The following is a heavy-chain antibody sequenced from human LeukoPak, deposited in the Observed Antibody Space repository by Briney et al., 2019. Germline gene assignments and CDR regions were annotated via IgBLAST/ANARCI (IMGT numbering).Heavy chain of an antibody. CDR2: ISYDGSNK. Sequence: PGGSLRLFCAASGFTFSSYAMHWVRQAPGKGLEWVAVISYDGSNKYYADSVKGRFTISRDNSKNTLYLQMNSLRAEDTAVYYCARARRYYGSGTNFDYWGQGTLVTVSS. J-gene: IGHJ4*02. CDR1: GFTFSSYA. V-gene: IGHV3-30-3*01. CDR3: ARARRYYGSGTNFDY. D-gene: IGHD3-10*01.